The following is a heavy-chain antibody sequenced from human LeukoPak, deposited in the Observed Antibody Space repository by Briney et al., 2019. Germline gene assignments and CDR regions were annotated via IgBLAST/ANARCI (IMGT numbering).Heavy chain of an antibody. D-gene: IGHD1-7*01. J-gene: IGHJ3*02. Sequence: GSLRLSCAASGFTFSSYAMSWVRQAPGKGLEWASAISGSGGSTYYADSVKGRFTISRDNSKNTLYLQMNSPRAEDTAVYYCAREFQRITGTTSYAFDIWGQGTMVTVSS. CDR3: AREFQRITGTTSYAFDI. V-gene: IGHV3-23*01. CDR1: GFTFSSYA. CDR2: ISGSGGST.